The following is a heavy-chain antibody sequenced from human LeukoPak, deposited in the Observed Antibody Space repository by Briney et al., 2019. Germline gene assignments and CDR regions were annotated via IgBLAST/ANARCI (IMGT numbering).Heavy chain of an antibody. V-gene: IGHV3-7*03. CDR3: AKDMTPYYYGSGGFDY. CDR1: GFTFSRYW. D-gene: IGHD3-10*01. J-gene: IGHJ4*02. CDR2: IKQDGSEK. Sequence: GGSLRLSCAASGFTFSRYWMSWVRQAPGKGLEWVANIKQDGSEKYYVDSVKGRFTISRDNAKNSLYLQMNSLRAEDTALYYCAKDMTPYYYGSGGFDYWGQGTLVTVSS.